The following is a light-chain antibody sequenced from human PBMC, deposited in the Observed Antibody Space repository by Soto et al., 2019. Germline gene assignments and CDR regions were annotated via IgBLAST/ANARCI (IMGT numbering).Light chain of an antibody. Sequence: DIVIPQSPASLAVSQGESSSIRCNTSHSVFSSSSSANHLAWYQHRPGQPPKLLISWASTRESGVPDRFSGSGSGTDFTLTISSLQAEDVAVYYCHQYYRAPWTFGQGTKVDI. V-gene: IGKV4-1*01. J-gene: IGKJ1*01. CDR1: HSVFSSSSSANH. CDR2: WAS. CDR3: HQYYRAPWT.